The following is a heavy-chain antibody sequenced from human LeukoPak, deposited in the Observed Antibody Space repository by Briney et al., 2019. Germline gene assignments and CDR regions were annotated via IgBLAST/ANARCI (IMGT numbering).Heavy chain of an antibody. Sequence: SENLSLTCAVYGGSFSGYYWSWIRQPPGKGLEWIGEINHSGSTNYNPSLKSRVTISVDTSKNQFSLKLSSVTAADTAVYYCAREMQQLDDYWGQGTLVTVSS. CDR1: GGSFSGYY. D-gene: IGHD6-13*01. CDR2: INHSGST. CDR3: AREMQQLDDY. J-gene: IGHJ4*02. V-gene: IGHV4-34*01.